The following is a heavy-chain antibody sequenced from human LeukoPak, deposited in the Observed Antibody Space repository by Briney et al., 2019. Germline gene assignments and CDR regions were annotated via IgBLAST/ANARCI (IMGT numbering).Heavy chain of an antibody. CDR3: TRESKRSGWYDY. J-gene: IGHJ4*02. CDR1: GFNFSTHT. D-gene: IGHD6-19*01. V-gene: IGHV3-43*02. CDR2: ISGDGGST. Sequence: GGSLRLSCAASGFNFSTHTMNWVRQAPGKGLDWVSLISGDGGSTFYADSVKGRFTISRDNSKNSLSLQMSSLRSEDTALYYCTRESKRSGWYDYWGQGTLVTVSS.